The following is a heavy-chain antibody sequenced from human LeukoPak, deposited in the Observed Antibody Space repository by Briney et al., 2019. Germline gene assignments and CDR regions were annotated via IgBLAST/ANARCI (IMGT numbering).Heavy chain of an antibody. CDR1: GFTVSSNY. V-gene: IGHV3-7*01. Sequence: GGSLRLSCAASGFTVSSNYMSWVRQAPGKGLEWVANIKQDGSEEYYVDSLKGRFTISRDNGKNSLYLQLNSLRAEDTALYYCARVPFGVTSYYYYMDVWGKGTTVTISS. D-gene: IGHD3-10*01. J-gene: IGHJ6*03. CDR3: ARVPFGVTSYYYYMDV. CDR2: IKQDGSEE.